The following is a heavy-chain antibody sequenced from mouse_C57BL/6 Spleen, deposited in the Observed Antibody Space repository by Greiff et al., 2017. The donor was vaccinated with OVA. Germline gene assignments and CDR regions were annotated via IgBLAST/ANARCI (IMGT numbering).Heavy chain of an antibody. CDR1: GYAFSSSW. D-gene: IGHD2-1*01. CDR3: ARPVYYGNLYAMDY. CDR2: IYPGDGDT. Sequence: VQLQQSGPELVKPGASVKISCKASGYAFSSSWMNWVKQRPGKGLEWIGRIYPGDGDTNYNGKFKGKATLTADKSSSTAYMQLSSLTSEDSAVYFCARPVYYGNLYAMDYWGQGTSVTVSS. J-gene: IGHJ4*01. V-gene: IGHV1-82*01.